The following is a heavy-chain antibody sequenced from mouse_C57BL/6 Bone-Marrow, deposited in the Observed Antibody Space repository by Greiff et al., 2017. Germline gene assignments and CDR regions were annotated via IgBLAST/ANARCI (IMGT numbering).Heavy chain of an antibody. CDR1: GYTFTDYY. V-gene: IGHV1-75*01. CDR3: AREGYTAQASWFAY. J-gene: IGHJ3*01. Sequence: VKLMESGPELVKPGASVKISCKASGYTFTDYYINWVKQRPGQGLEWIGWIFPGSGSTYYNEKFKGKGTLTVDKSSSTASMLLSSLTSEDSAVYFCAREGYTAQASWFAYWGQGTLVTVSA. CDR2: IFPGSGST. D-gene: IGHD3-2*02.